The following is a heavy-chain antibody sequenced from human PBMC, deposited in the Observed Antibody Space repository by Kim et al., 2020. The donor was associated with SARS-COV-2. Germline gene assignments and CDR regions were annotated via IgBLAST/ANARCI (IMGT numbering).Heavy chain of an antibody. CDR3: ARDADYEDYYYGMDV. D-gene: IGHD4-17*01. V-gene: IGHV1-18*01. Sequence: ASVKVSCKASGYTFTSYGISWVRQAPGQGLEWMGWISAYNGNTNYAQKLQGRVTMTTDTSTSTAYMELRSLRSDDTAVYYCARDADYEDYYYGMDVWGQGTTVTVSS. CDR1: GYTFTSYG. CDR2: ISAYNGNT. J-gene: IGHJ6*02.